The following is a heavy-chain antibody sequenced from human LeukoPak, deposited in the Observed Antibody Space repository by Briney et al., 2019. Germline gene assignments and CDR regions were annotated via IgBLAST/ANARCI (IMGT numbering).Heavy chain of an antibody. V-gene: IGHV4-39*07. J-gene: IGHJ4*02. CDR3: ARDPPTGIY. D-gene: IGHD4-17*01. Sequence: KPSETLSLTCTVSGGSISSSSYYWGWIRQPPGKGLEWIGSIYYSGSTYYNPSLKSRVTISVDTSKNQFSLKLSSVTAADTAVYYCARDPPTGIYWGQGTLVTVSS. CDR1: GGSISSSSYY. CDR2: IYYSGST.